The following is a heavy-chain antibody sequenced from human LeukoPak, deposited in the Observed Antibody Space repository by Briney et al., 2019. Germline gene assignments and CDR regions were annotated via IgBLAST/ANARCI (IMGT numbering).Heavy chain of an antibody. V-gene: IGHV4-4*02. CDR1: GGSISSSNW. J-gene: IGHJ4*02. CDR3: ASLIYDYVWGSYRPRDY. Sequence: SGTLSLTCAVSGGSISSSNWWSWVRQPPGKGLEWIGEIYHSGSTNYNPSLKSRVTISVDTSKNQFSLKLSSVTAADTAVYYCASLIYDYVWGSYRPRDYWGQGTLVTVSS. CDR2: IYHSGST. D-gene: IGHD3-16*02.